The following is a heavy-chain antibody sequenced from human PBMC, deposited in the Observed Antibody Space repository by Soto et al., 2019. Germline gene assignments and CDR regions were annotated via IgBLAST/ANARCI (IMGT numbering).Heavy chain of an antibody. V-gene: IGHV1-69*04. CDR1: GGTFSSYA. J-gene: IGHJ4*02. CDR2: IIPILGIA. CDR3: ARDRLRDYGDTSRPLGGDY. Sequence: ASVKVSCKASGGTFSSYAISWVRQAPGQGLEWMGRIIPILGIANYAQKFQGRVTITADKSTSTAYMELSSLRSEDTAVYYCARDRLRDYGDTSRPLGGDYWGQGTLVTVSS. D-gene: IGHD4-17*01.